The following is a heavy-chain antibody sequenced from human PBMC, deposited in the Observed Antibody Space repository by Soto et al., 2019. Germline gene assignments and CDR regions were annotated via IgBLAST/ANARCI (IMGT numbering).Heavy chain of an antibody. V-gene: IGHV2-5*01. D-gene: IGHD1-7*01. CDR3: AHRLPAPYNWNYFFDY. CDR1: GFSLSTSGVG. J-gene: IGHJ4*02. CDR2: IYWNDDK. Sequence: SGPTLVNPTQTLTLTCTFSGFSLSTSGVGVGWIRQPPGKALEWLALIYWNDDKRYSPSLKSRLTITKDTSKNQVVLTMTNMDPVDTATYYCAHRLPAPYNWNYFFDYWGQGTLVTVSS.